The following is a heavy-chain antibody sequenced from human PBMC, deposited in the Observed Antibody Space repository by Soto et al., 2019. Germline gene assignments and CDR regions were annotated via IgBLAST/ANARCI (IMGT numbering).Heavy chain of an antibody. J-gene: IGHJ4*02. V-gene: IGHV4-4*02. Sequence: QVQLQESGPGLVKPSGTLSLTCVVSSGSISSSNWWSWVRQPPGKGLEWIGEIYHSGSTNYNPSLTSRVTISVDKSKNQFSLNLSSVTAADTAVYHCARAGTLSSEKGSYDDYWGQGTLVTVSS. CDR3: ARAGTLSSEKGSYDDY. CDR2: IYHSGST. D-gene: IGHD3-16*01. CDR1: SGSISSSNW.